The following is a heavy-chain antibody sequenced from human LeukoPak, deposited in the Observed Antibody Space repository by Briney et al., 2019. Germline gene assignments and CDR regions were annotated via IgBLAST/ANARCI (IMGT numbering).Heavy chain of an antibody. Sequence: PGGSLRLSCAASGFTVSSNYMSWVRQAPGKGLEWVSVIYSGGSTYYADSVKGRFTTSRDNSKNTLYLQMNSLRAEDTAVYYCARDRIAAAGTDFDYWGQGTLVTVSS. CDR2: IYSGGST. D-gene: IGHD6-13*01. V-gene: IGHV3-66*01. J-gene: IGHJ4*02. CDR3: ARDRIAAAGTDFDY. CDR1: GFTVSSNY.